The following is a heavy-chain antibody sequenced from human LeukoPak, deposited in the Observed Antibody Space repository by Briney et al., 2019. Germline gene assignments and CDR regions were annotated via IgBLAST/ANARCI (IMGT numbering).Heavy chain of an antibody. V-gene: IGHV4-61*01. Sequence: SETLSLTCTVSGGSVSSGSYYWSWIRQPPGKGLEWIGYISYSGRTNYSPSLKSRVTISVDTSKNQFSLKLTSVTAADTAVYYCASVRSGTYYFNYWGQGALVTVSS. CDR3: ASVRSGTYYFNY. CDR1: GGSVSSGSYY. J-gene: IGHJ4*02. CDR2: ISYSGRT. D-gene: IGHD5-24*01.